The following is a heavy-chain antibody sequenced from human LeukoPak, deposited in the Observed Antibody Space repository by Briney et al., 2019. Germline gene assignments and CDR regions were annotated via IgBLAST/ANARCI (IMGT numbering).Heavy chain of an antibody. V-gene: IGHV4-34*01. Sequence: SETLSLTCAVYGGSFSGYYWSWIRQPPGKGLEWIGEINHSGSTNYNPSLKSRVTISVDTSKNQFSLKLSSVTAADTAVYYCAGELTDWGQGTLVTVSS. D-gene: IGHD2-15*01. J-gene: IGHJ4*02. CDR3: AGELTD. CDR2: INHSGST. CDR1: GGSFSGYY.